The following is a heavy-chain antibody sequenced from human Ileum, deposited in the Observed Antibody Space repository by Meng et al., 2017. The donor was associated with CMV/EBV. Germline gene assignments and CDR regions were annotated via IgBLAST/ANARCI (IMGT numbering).Heavy chain of an antibody. V-gene: IGHV1-2*02. Sequence: QVQLVQSGAEVKKPGASLKVSCKASGYTFSGYYIQWVRQAPGQGLEWMGWINPKSDRTKYAQKFQGRVTMNRDTSTSTAYMEVSRLRSDDTAVYYCARGVRVGTSREFYFDFWGQGTLVTVSS. CDR1: GYTFSGYY. J-gene: IGHJ4*02. D-gene: IGHD1-26*01. CDR2: INPKSDRT. CDR3: ARGVRVGTSREFYFDF.